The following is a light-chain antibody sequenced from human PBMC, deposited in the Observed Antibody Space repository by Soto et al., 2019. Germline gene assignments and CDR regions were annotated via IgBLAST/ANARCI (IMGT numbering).Light chain of an antibody. CDR2: KAS. CDR1: QGINNW. Sequence: DIQMTQSPSTLSASIGDRVTITCRASQGINNWLAWYQQKPGKAPKVLIYKASSLESGVPSRFSGSESGTEFTLAINSLQPDDFATYYCQQYDTYPFTFGPGTKVDIK. CDR3: QQYDTYPFT. J-gene: IGKJ3*01. V-gene: IGKV1-5*03.